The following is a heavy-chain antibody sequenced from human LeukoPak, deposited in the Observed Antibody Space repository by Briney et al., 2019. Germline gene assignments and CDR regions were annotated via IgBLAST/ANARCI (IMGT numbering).Heavy chain of an antibody. CDR3: AREALFYDSSASHIFDY. CDR1: GGSVSSGSYY. V-gene: IGHV4-61*01. Sequence: SETLSLTCTVSGGSVSSGSYYWSWIRQPPAKGLEWIGYIYYSGSTNYNPSLKSRVTISVDTSKNQFSLKLSSVTAADTAVYYCAREALFYDSSASHIFDYWGHGTLVTVSS. D-gene: IGHD3-22*01. CDR2: IYYSGST. J-gene: IGHJ4*01.